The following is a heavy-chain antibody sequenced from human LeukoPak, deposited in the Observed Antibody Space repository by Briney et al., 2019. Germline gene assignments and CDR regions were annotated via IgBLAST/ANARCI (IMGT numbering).Heavy chain of an antibody. CDR3: ARDGDSYGSYYYYGMDV. Sequence: GGSLRLSCAASGFTFSTYAMSWVRQAPGKGLEWVSTISDSGANTYYADSVKGRLTISRDTSKNTLYLQMNSLRAEDTGVYYCARDGDSYGSYYYYGMDVWGQGTTVTVSS. J-gene: IGHJ6*02. D-gene: IGHD5-18*01. CDR2: ISDSGANT. V-gene: IGHV3-23*01. CDR1: GFTFSTYA.